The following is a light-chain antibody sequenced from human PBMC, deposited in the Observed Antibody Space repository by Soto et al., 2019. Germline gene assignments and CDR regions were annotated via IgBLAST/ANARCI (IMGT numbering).Light chain of an antibody. J-gene: IGLJ1*01. V-gene: IGLV1-40*01. CDR3: QSYDDSLSTYV. CDR1: GSSIGAGYH. CDR2: VNN. Sequence: VLTHPPSVSGATGQRVTISCTGSGSSIGAGYHVHWYQQLPGAAPKLLISVNNNPPSGVPDRFSGSRSGTSASLAIAGLQAEDEADYYCQSYDDSLSTYVFGTGTKVTVL.